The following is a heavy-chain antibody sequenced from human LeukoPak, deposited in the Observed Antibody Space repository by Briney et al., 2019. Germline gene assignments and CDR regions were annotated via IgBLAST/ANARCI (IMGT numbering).Heavy chain of an antibody. V-gene: IGHV3-23*01. CDR3: AKVLPYYDSSGYHSNAFDI. CDR1: GFTFSSYA. J-gene: IGHJ3*02. CDR2: ISGSGGST. Sequence: GGSLRLSCAASGFTFSSYAMSWVRQAPGKGLEWVSAISGSGGSTYYADSVKGRFTISRDNSKDTLYLQMNSLRAEDTAVYYCAKVLPYYDSSGYHSNAFDIWGQGTMVTVSS. D-gene: IGHD3-22*01.